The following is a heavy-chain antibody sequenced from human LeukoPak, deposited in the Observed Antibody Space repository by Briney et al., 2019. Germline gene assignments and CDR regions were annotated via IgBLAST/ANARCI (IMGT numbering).Heavy chain of an antibody. CDR2: ISDSGGIT. CDR3: AKASAVRGYYYYGMDV. CDR1: FIFSTYA. Sequence: GGSLRLSCAASFIFSTYAMNWVRQAPGKGLEWVSAISDSGGITHYADSVKGRFTISRDNSKNTLYLQMNSLRAEDTAIYYCAKASAVRGYYYYGMDVWGQGTTVTVSS. D-gene: IGHD3-10*02. J-gene: IGHJ6*02. V-gene: IGHV3-23*01.